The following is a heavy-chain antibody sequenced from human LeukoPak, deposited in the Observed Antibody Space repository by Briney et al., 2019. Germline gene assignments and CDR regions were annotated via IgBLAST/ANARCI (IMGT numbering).Heavy chain of an antibody. Sequence: SETLSLTCTVSSGSISSRSYYWGWIRQPPGKGLEWIGSVYYTGSTYYNPSLRTRLTILVDSSKNHFSLNLTSVTPADTALFYCSRAWAPFSLDFWGQGTLVTVFS. CDR2: VYYTGST. CDR3: SRAWAPFSLDF. J-gene: IGHJ4*02. CDR1: SGSISSRSYY. D-gene: IGHD2/OR15-2a*01. V-gene: IGHV4-39*02.